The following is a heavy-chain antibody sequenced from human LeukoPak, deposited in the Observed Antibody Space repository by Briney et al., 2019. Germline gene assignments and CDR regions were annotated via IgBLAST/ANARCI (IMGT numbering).Heavy chain of an antibody. D-gene: IGHD3-9*01. V-gene: IGHV4-59*01. CDR1: GGSISSYY. J-gene: IGHJ3*02. CDR2: IYYSGST. CDR3: AREGGYDILTDYYHDAFDI. Sequence: SETLSLTCTVSGGSISSYYWSWIRQPPGKGLEWIGYIYYSGSTNYNPSLKSRVTISVDTSKNQFSLKLSSVTAADTAVYYCAREGGYDILTDYYHDAFDIWGQGTMVTVSS.